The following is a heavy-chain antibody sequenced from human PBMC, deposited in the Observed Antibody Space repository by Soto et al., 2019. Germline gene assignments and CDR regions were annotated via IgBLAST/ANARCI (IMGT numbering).Heavy chain of an antibody. J-gene: IGHJ4*02. CDR1: GYTFTIYW. Sequence: GDSLKISLEGSGYTFTIYWIGLVRQMNGNGLEWMGIIYPGDSDTRYSTSFQGQVTISADKSISTAYLQWSSLKASDTALYYCARHDRWPTPQESTVCDYWGQGTLVTVSS. CDR2: IYPGDSDT. CDR3: ARHDRWPTPQESTVCDY. V-gene: IGHV5-51*01. D-gene: IGHD4-17*01.